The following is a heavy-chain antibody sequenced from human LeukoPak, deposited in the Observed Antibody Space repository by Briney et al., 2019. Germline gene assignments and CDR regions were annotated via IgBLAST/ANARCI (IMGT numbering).Heavy chain of an antibody. J-gene: IGHJ4*02. D-gene: IGHD2-8*01. CDR2: ISSSSGYT. Sequence: PGGSLRLSCAASGFTVSSNYMSWVRQAPGKGLEWVSYISSSSGYTNYADSVKGRFTISRDNAKNSLYLQMNSLRAEDTAVYYCARVDEGRNGVTVGYWGQGTLVTVSS. V-gene: IGHV3-11*06. CDR1: GFTVSSNY. CDR3: ARVDEGRNGVTVGY.